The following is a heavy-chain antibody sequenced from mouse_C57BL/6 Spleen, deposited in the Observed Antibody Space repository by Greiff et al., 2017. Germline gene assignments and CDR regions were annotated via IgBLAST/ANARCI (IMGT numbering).Heavy chain of an antibody. D-gene: IGHD2-1*01. J-gene: IGHJ1*03. CDR2: IYPGSGST. CDR1: GYTFTSYW. Sequence: QVQLQQPGAELVKPGASVKMSCKASGYTFTSYWITWVKQRPGQGLEWIGDIYPGSGSTNYNEKFKSKATLTVDTSSSTAYMQLSSLTSEDSAVXYCARFYYGNGYFDVWGTGTTVTVSS. CDR3: ARFYYGNGYFDV. V-gene: IGHV1-55*01.